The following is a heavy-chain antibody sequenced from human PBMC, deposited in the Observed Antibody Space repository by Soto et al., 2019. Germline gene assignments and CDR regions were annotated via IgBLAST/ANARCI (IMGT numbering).Heavy chain of an antibody. D-gene: IGHD5-12*01. J-gene: IGHJ4*02. CDR3: ARGPPGWLQPLDY. Sequence: GSLRLSCAVSGLTFSSNFMNWVRQAPGKGLEWLSVIFPGGSTYYADSMKDRFTISRDISKNTVFLQMNSLRAEDTAVYYCARGPPGWLQPLDYWGQGTLVTVSS. V-gene: IGHV3-66*01. CDR1: GLTFSSNF. CDR2: IFPGGST.